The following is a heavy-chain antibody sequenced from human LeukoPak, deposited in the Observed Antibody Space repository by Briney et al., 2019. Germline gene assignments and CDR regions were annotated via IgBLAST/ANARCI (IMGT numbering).Heavy chain of an antibody. CDR3: ARGQRGGSHYYFDY. CDR1: GDSFSMYA. Sequence: SVKVSCKASGDSFSMYAISWMRQAPGQGLEWMGGIITIFGTTNYAQTFQGRVTITADKSTSTAFMELSSLRSDDTAVYYCARGQRGGSHYYFDYWGQGTLVTVSS. V-gene: IGHV1-69*06. D-gene: IGHD1-26*01. J-gene: IGHJ4*02. CDR2: IITIFGTT.